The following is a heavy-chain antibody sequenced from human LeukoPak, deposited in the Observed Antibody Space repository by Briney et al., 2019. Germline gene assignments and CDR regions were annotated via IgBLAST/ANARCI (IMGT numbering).Heavy chain of an antibody. D-gene: IGHD5-12*01. Sequence: ASVKVSCKASGYTFTSYGISWVRQAPGQGLEWMGWISAYSTYNGNTKYAQKFQGRVTMTTDTSTSTAYMELRSLRSDDTAVYYCTRDLGQWLLQGIFFDYWGQGTLATVSS. J-gene: IGHJ4*02. CDR1: GYTFTSYG. V-gene: IGHV1-18*01. CDR2: ISAYSTYNGNT. CDR3: TRDLGQWLLQGIFFDY.